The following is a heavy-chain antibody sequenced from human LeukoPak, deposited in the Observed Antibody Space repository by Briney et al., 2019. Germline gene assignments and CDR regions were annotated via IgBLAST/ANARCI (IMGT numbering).Heavy chain of an antibody. Sequence: GGSLRLSCTASGFTFSSYAIHWVHQAPGKGLEWVAVISYDGSNKYYADSVKGRFTISRDNSKNTLYLQMNSLRAEDTAVYYCARDGDYYDSSGYFDYWGQGTLVTVSS. J-gene: IGHJ4*02. D-gene: IGHD3-22*01. CDR2: ISYDGSNK. CDR1: GFTFSSYA. CDR3: ARDGDYYDSSGYFDY. V-gene: IGHV3-30-3*01.